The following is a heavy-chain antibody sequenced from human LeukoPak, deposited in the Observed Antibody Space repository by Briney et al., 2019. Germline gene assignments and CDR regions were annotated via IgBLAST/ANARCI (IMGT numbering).Heavy chain of an antibody. CDR2: IIPILGIA. J-gene: IGHJ4*02. D-gene: IGHD1-26*01. CDR1: GGTFSSYA. V-gene: IGHV1-69*04. Sequence: SAKVSCKASGGTFSSYAISWVRQAPGQGLEWMGRIIPILGIANYAQKFQGRVTITADKSTSTAYMELSSLRSEDTAVYYCAREETGDYFFDYWGQGTLVTVSS. CDR3: AREETGDYFFDY.